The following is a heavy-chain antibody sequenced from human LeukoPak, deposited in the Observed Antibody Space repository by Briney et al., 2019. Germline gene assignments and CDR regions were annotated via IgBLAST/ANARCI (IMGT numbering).Heavy chain of an antibody. Sequence: SETLSLTCGVSGGSFSGYLWNWIRQPPGKGLEWIGYFYYSGSTNYNPSLKSRVTISVDTSKNQFSLKLSSVTAADTAVYYCARHSGSYYYFDYWGQGTLVTVSS. CDR2: FYYSGST. CDR1: GGSFSGYL. J-gene: IGHJ4*02. CDR3: ARHSGSYYYFDY. D-gene: IGHD1-26*01. V-gene: IGHV4-59*08.